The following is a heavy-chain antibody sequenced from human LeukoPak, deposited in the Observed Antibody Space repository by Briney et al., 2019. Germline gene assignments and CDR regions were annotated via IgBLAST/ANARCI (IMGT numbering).Heavy chain of an antibody. CDR3: TTDVSSRVGWDYYYYMDV. J-gene: IGHJ6*03. V-gene: IGHV3-15*01. Sequence: GGSLRLSCAASGFTFSNARMSWVRQAPGKGLEWVGRIKSKTDGGTTDYAAPVKGRFTISRDDSKNTLYPQMNSLKTEDTAVYYCTTDVSSRVGWDYYYYMDVWGKGTTVTVSS. D-gene: IGHD1-26*01. CDR2: IKSKTDGGTT. CDR1: GFTFSNAR.